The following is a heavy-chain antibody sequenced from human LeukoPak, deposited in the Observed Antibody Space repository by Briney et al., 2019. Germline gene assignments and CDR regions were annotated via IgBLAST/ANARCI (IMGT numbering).Heavy chain of an antibody. D-gene: IGHD4-17*01. V-gene: IGHV4-38-2*01. Sequence: SGTLSLTCAVSGYSISSGDYWGWIRQPPGKGLEWIGSVYYSGSTHYNPSLKSRVTISVDRSRNQFSLRLSSVTAADTAVYYCARNSTVTSPSTGYFDYWGQGTLATVSS. CDR2: VYYSGST. J-gene: IGHJ4*02. CDR1: GYSISSGDY. CDR3: ARNSTVTSPSTGYFDY.